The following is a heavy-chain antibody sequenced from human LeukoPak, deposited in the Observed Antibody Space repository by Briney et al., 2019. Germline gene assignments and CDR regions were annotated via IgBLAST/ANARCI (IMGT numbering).Heavy chain of an antibody. CDR2: ISYNGAYI. V-gene: IGHV3-33*01. J-gene: IGHJ6*02. Sequence: GGSLRLYCTASGFSFRTYNLHWVRQAPGKGLEWVAVISYNGAYIHYEDSVKGRFTISRDDSKNTLSLQMSNLRAEDTAVYFCARGGGLDVWGQGATVTVSS. CDR1: GFSFRTYN. D-gene: IGHD3-16*01. CDR3: ARGGGLDV.